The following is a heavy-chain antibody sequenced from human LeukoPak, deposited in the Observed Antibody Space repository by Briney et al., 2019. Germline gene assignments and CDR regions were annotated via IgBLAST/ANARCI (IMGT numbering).Heavy chain of an antibody. CDR1: GYTFTGYY. Sequence: ASVKVSCKASGYTFTGYYMHWVRQAPGQGLEWVGWINPNSGGTNYAQKFQGRVTMTRDTSISTAYMELSRLRSDDTAVYYCARDDIAVAGRGNWFDPWGQGTLVTVSS. V-gene: IGHV1-2*02. CDR3: ARDDIAVAGRGNWFDP. D-gene: IGHD6-19*01. J-gene: IGHJ5*02. CDR2: INPNSGGT.